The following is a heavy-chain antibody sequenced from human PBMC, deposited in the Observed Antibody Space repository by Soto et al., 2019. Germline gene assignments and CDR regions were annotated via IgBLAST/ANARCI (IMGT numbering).Heavy chain of an antibody. Sequence: QVQLVQSGAEVKKPGASVKVSCKASGYTFSTYYIHWVRQAPGQGLEWTGIINPSGGSTSYGQKLQGRVTMTRDASTSTVYMELRSLRSEDTAVYYCVREYGGSYRYFDSWGQGTLVTVSS. D-gene: IGHD1-26*01. V-gene: IGHV1-46*03. CDR1: GYTFSTYY. J-gene: IGHJ4*02. CDR2: INPSGGST. CDR3: VREYGGSYRYFDS.